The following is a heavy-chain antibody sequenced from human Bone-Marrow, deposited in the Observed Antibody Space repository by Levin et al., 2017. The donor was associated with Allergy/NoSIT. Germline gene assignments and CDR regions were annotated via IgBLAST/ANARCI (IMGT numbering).Heavy chain of an antibody. D-gene: IGHD3-3*01. CDR2: IYYSGST. CDR1: GGSISSSSYY. V-gene: IGHV4-39*07. Sequence: SQTLSLTCTVSGGSISSSSYYWGWIRQPPGKGLEWIGSIYYSGSTYYNPSLKSRVTISVDTSKNQFSLKLSSVTAADTAVYYCARDFEQTKGITIFGVVTKTYYFDYWGQGTLVTVSS. J-gene: IGHJ4*02. CDR3: ARDFEQTKGITIFGVVTKTYYFDY.